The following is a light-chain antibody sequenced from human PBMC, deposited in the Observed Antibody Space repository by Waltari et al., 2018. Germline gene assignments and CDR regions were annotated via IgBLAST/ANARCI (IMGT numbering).Light chain of an antibody. J-gene: IGKJ4*01. CDR3: MQGTHWPT. CDR2: KVS. CDR1: QSLVHSDGNTY. V-gene: IGKV2-30*02. Sequence: DVVLTQSPLSLPVTLGQPASISCRSSQSLVHSDGNTYLTWFQQRPGQSPRRLIYKVSNRDSGVPDRFSGSGSGTDFTLKISREEAEDVGVYYCMQGTHWPTFGGGTKVEIK.